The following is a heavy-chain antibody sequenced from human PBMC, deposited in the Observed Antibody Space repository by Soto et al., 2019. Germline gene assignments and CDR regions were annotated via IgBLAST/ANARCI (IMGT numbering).Heavy chain of an antibody. CDR3: ASRSQSGTLFYYFDY. Sequence: ASVKVSCKASGYTFTSYGTSWVRQAPGQGLEWMGWISAYNGNTNYAQKLQGRVTMTTDTSTSTAYMELRSLRSDDTAVYYCASRSQSGTLFYYFDYWGQGTLVTVSS. V-gene: IGHV1-18*04. CDR1: GYTFTSYG. J-gene: IGHJ4*02. CDR2: ISAYNGNT. D-gene: IGHD1-1*01.